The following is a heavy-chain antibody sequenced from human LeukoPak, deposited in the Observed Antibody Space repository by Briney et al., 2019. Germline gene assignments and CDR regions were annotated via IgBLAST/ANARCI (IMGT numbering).Heavy chain of an antibody. Sequence: GGSLRLSCAASGLTGSHNYVSWVRQAPGKGLEWVSAIHTSGDTCYADSVKGRFTISRDNSKNTLYLQMNSLRAEDTAVYYCARTRYCSSTSCYKKLGYYYGMDVWGQGTTVTVSS. CDR1: GLTGSHNY. CDR2: IHTSGDT. J-gene: IGHJ6*02. CDR3: ARTRYCSSTSCYKKLGYYYGMDV. V-gene: IGHV3-53*01. D-gene: IGHD2-2*02.